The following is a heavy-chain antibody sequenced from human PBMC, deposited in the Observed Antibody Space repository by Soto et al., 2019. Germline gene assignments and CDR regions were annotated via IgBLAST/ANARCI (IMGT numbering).Heavy chain of an antibody. Sequence: GASVKVSCKASGYTFSTSGISWVRQAPGQGLEWVGWIRPDNGNTKSAQRLQGRVTLTTDTSASTAYMELRSLRSDDTAVYYCVRDLDGSGSYYSDNWGQGTQVTVSS. CDR3: VRDLDGSGSYYSDN. J-gene: IGHJ4*02. CDR2: IRPDNGNT. D-gene: IGHD3-10*01. CDR1: GYTFSTSG. V-gene: IGHV1-18*01.